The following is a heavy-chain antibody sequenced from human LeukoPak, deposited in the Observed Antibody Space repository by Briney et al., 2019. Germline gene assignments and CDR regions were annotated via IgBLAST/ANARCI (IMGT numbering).Heavy chain of an antibody. CDR3: VRGASVLDY. CDR1: GASIIGGSFV. V-gene: IGHV4-61*02. CDR2: VHPTWGT. Sequence: PSETLSLTFTVAGASIIGGSFVLSWIRQPAGRAPEWIGRVHPTWGTNCNPSLAKRYIVSLDTSKNQFSMRVTSVTAADSAVYYCVRGASVLDYWGPGAPVTVS. J-gene: IGHJ4*02.